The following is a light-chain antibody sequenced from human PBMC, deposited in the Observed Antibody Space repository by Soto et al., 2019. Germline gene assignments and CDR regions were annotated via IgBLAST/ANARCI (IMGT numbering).Light chain of an antibody. V-gene: IGKV1-5*01. CDR2: AAS. CDR3: QQYNNWWT. CDR1: QSISSW. Sequence: DIQMTQSPSTMSASVGDRVTITCRASQSISSWLAWYQQKPGRAPKVLIFAASSLQSGVPSRFSGSGSGTEFTLTISSLQFDDSAVYYCQQYNNWWTFGQGTKVDIK. J-gene: IGKJ1*01.